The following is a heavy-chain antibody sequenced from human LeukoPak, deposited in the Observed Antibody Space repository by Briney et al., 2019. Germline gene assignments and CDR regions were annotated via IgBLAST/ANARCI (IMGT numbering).Heavy chain of an antibody. CDR3: ARDLQFEADYSDYGAFDI. D-gene: IGHD4-11*01. CDR2: ISSSSSTI. J-gene: IGHJ3*02. V-gene: IGHV3-48*02. CDR1: GFTFSSYS. Sequence: GGSLRLSCAASGFTFSSYSMNWVRQAPGKGLEWVSYISSSSSTIYYADSVKGRFTISRDNAKNSLYLQMNSLRDEDTAVYYCARDLQFEADYSDYGAFDIWGQGTMVTVSS.